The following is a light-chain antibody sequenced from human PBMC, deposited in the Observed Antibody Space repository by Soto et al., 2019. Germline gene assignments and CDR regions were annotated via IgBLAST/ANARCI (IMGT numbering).Light chain of an antibody. CDR2: SND. CDR1: SYNIGSNT. CDR3: ASWDDSLNGYV. V-gene: IGLV1-44*01. J-gene: IGLJ1*01. Sequence: QSVLTQPPSASGTPGQRVTISCSGSSYNIGSNTVNWYQQVPGTAPKVLIYSNDERPSGVTDRFSGSKSGTSASLAISGLQSEDEADYYCASWDDSLNGYVFGIGTKLTVL.